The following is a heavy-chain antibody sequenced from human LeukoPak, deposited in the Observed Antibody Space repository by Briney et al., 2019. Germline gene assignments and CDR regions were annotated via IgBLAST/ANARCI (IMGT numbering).Heavy chain of an antibody. CDR2: IYPGDSDT. V-gene: IGHV5-51*01. D-gene: IGHD1-26*01. Sequence: GESLKISCKASGYSFTSYWIGWVRQMPGKGLEWMGIIYPGDSDTRYSPSFQGQVTISADKSISTAYLQWSSLKASDTAMYYCARGGYSGSYYYYYGMDVWGQGTTVTVSS. CDR3: ARGGYSGSYYYYYGMDV. CDR1: GYSFTSYW. J-gene: IGHJ6*02.